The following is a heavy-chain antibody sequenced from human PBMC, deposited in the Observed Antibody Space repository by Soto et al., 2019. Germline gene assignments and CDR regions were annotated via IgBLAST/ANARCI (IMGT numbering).Heavy chain of an antibody. CDR1: EFSFSDYW. J-gene: IGHJ6*02. CDR3: ARSGATLDLYYGMDV. CDR2: LDQGGGEK. V-gene: IGHV3-7*02. Sequence: GGSLRLSCAASEFSFSDYWMAWVRQAPGKGLEWVANLDQGGGEKYYADSVKGRFTISRDNSKNTLYLQMNSLRAEDTAVYYCARSGATLDLYYGMDVWGQGATVTVSS. D-gene: IGHD1-26*01.